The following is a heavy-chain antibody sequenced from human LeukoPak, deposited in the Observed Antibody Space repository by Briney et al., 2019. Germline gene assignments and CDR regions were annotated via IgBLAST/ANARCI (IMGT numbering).Heavy chain of an antibody. V-gene: IGHV4-39*07. CDR1: GGSISSSSYY. Sequence: PSETLSLTCTVSGGSISSSSYYWGWIRQPPGKGLEWIGSIYYSGSTSYNPSLKSRVTISVDTSKNQFSLKLSSVTAADTAVYCCARLSLQLRAIDYWGQGTLVTVSS. CDR3: ARLSLQLRAIDY. J-gene: IGHJ4*02. CDR2: IYYSGST. D-gene: IGHD5-18*01.